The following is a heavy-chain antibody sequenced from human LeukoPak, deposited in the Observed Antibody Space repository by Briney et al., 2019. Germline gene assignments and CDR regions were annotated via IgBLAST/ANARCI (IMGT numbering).Heavy chain of an antibody. J-gene: IGHJ6*02. Sequence: GESLKISCKGSGYSFTSYWISWVRQMPGKGLEWMGRIDPSDSYTNYSPSFQGLVTISADKSISTAYLQWSSLKASDTAMYYCARLLYYGSGSGYYGMDVWGQGTTVTVSS. CDR2: IDPSDSYT. CDR1: GYSFTSYW. D-gene: IGHD3-10*01. CDR3: ARLLYYGSGSGYYGMDV. V-gene: IGHV5-10-1*01.